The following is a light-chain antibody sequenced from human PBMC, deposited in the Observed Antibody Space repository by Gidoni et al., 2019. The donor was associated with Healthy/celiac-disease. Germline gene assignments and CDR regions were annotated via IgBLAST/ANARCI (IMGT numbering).Light chain of an antibody. J-gene: IGKJ1*01. CDR3: QQYDNLPWT. CDR1: QDISNY. V-gene: IGKV1-33*01. Sequence: DIQMTQSPSSLSASVGARVTITCQASQDISNYLNWYQQKPGKAPKLLIYDASNLETGVPSRFSGSGAGTDFTFTISSLQHEDIATYYCQQYDNLPWTFGQGTKVEIK. CDR2: DAS.